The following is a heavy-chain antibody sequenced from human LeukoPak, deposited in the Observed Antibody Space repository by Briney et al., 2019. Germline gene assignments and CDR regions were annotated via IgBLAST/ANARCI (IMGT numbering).Heavy chain of an antibody. D-gene: IGHD3-16*01. CDR3: ARHSCYDS. Sequence: GESLKISCKGSGFTFSTYSFAWLRQTPGKGLEWMGVIYAGDSSTRYSPSFQGQVTISVDKSISTAYLQWSSLKASDSAIYYCARHSCYDSWGQGTLVTVSS. CDR2: IYAGDSST. V-gene: IGHV5-51*01. CDR1: GFTFSTYS. J-gene: IGHJ4*02.